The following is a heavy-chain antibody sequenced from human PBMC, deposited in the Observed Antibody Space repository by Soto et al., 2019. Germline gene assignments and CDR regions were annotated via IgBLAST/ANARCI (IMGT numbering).Heavy chain of an antibody. V-gene: IGHV4-59*01. CDR3: ARQDYYDSSGYSEYYFDY. CDR2: IYYSGST. CDR1: GASIRNYY. D-gene: IGHD3-22*01. J-gene: IGHJ4*02. Sequence: ETLSLTCTVSGASIRNYYWSWIRQPPGKGLEWIGYIYYSGSTNYNPSLKSRVTISVDTSKNQFSLKLSSVTAADTAVYYCARQDYYDSSGYSEYYFDYWGQGTLVTVYS.